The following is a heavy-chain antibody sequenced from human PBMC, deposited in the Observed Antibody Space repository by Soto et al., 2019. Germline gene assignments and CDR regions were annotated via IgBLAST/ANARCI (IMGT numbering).Heavy chain of an antibody. D-gene: IGHD3-3*01. Sequence: QVQLVQSGTEVKKPGASVKVSCKASGYTFSSYGISWVRQAPGQGLEWMGWISGYNGNTKYAQKLQGRVTMTTDTATSTAYVELGSLRSDDTAVYYCARGSRLFGVVIFQHYDMDVWGQGTTVTVSS. CDR3: ARGSRLFGVVIFQHYDMDV. J-gene: IGHJ6*02. V-gene: IGHV1-18*01. CDR2: ISGYNGNT. CDR1: GYTFSSYG.